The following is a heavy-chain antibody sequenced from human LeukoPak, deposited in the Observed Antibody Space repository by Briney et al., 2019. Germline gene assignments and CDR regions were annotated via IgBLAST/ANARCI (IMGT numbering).Heavy chain of an antibody. Sequence: ASVKVSCKLSGYTRTELSMHWVRQAPGKGLECMGGFDPEDDETIYAQKFQGRVTMTEDTSTDTAYMELSNLRSEDTAVYYCATLAVRLDAFDIWGQGTMVTVSS. CDR3: ATLAVRLDAFDI. J-gene: IGHJ3*02. V-gene: IGHV1-24*01. CDR2: FDPEDDET. D-gene: IGHD6-6*01. CDR1: GYTRTELS.